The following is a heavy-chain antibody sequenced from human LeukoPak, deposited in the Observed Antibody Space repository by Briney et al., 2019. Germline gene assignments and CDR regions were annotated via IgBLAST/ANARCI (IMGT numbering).Heavy chain of an antibody. CDR1: GGSISSYY. D-gene: IGHD3-16*02. J-gene: IGHJ5*02. CDR2: IYYSGST. V-gene: IGHV4-59*01. Sequence: SETLTLTCTVSGGSISSYYWSWIRQPPGKGLEWIGYIYYSGSTNYNPSLKSRVTISVDTSKNQFSLKLSSVTAADTAVYYCARFRKIDGVIVDPWGQGTLVTVSS. CDR3: ARFRKIDGVIVDP.